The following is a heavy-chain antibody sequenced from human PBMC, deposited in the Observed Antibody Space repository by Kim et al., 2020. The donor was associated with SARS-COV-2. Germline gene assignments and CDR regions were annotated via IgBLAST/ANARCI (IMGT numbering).Heavy chain of an antibody. V-gene: IGHV5-10-1*01. J-gene: IGHJ6*02. CDR3: ARHGHTAMVMVYYYYGMDV. CDR2: IDPSDSYT. Sequence: GESLKISCKGSGYSFTSYWISWVRQMPGKGLEWMGRIDPSDSYTNYSPSFQGHVTISADKSISTAYLQWSSLKASDTAMYYCARHGHTAMVMVYYYYGMDVWGQGTTVTVSS. CDR1: GYSFTSYW. D-gene: IGHD5-18*01.